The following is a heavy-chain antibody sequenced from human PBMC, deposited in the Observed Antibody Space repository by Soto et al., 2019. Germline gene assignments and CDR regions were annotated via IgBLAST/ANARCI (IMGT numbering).Heavy chain of an antibody. CDR3: ARVGEYQLLFDY. D-gene: IGHD2-2*01. Sequence: TLSLTCTVSWGYIRSGGYYWSWIRQHPGKGLEWIGYIYYSGSTYYNPSLKSRVTISVDTSKNQFSLKLSSVTAADTAVYYCARVGEYQLLFDYWGQGTLVTVSS. J-gene: IGHJ4*02. V-gene: IGHV4-31*03. CDR2: IYYSGST. CDR1: WGYIRSGGYY.